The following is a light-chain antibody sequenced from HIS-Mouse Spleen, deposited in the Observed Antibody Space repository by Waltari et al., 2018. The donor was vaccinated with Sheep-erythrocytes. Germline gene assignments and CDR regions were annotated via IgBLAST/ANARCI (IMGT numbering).Light chain of an antibody. V-gene: IGLV1-47*01. J-gene: IGLJ3*02. CDR2: RNN. Sequence: QSVLTQPPSASGTPGQRVTIPCSGSSSNIGSNYVYWYQQLPGTAPKLLIYRNNQRPSWVPDRLSGSKSGTSASRAISGLRSEDEADYYCAAWDDSLSGPVFGGGTKLTVL. CDR1: SSNIGSNY. CDR3: AAWDDSLSGPV.